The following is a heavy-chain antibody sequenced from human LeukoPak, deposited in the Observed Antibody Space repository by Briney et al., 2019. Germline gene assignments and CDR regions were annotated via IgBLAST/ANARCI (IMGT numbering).Heavy chain of an antibody. D-gene: IGHD5-18*01. J-gene: IGHJ4*02. CDR3: ARDPDTAPDY. CDR2: ISSSGSTI. CDR1: GFTFSSYS. V-gene: IGHV3-48*04. Sequence: GGSLRLSCAASGFTFSSYSMNWVRQAPGKGLEWVSYISSSGSTIYYADSVKGRFTISRDNAKNSLYLQMNSLRAEDTAVYYCARDPDTAPDYWGQGTLVTVSS.